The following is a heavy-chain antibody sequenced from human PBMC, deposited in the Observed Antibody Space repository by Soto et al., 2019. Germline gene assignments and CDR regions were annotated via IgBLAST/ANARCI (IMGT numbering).Heavy chain of an antibody. CDR3: ASFPYYDSSGYYSGFDY. CDR2: IIPIFGTA. J-gene: IGHJ4*02. CDR1: GGTFSSYA. D-gene: IGHD3-22*01. Sequence: QVQLVQSGAEVKKPGSSVKVSCKASGGTFSSYAISWVRQAPGQGLEWMGGIIPIFGTANYAQKFQGRVTITADESTSTAYMELSSLRSEDTAVYHCASFPYYDSSGYYSGFDYWGQGTLVTVSS. V-gene: IGHV1-69*01.